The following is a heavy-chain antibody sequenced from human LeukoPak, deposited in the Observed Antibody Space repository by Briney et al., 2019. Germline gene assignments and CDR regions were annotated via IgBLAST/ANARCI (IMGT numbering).Heavy chain of an antibody. CDR3: ARPFDYAERRDY. J-gene: IGHJ4*02. CDR2: IYPVDSDT. Sequence: SLKISSSGSGDSSTSYWICYVRQMREQRLEWMGIIYPVDSDTRYSPSFQGQVTISADKSISTAYLQWSSLKASDTAMYYCARPFDYAERRDYWGQGTLVTVSS. V-gene: IGHV5-51*01. CDR1: GDSSTSYW. D-gene: IGHD4-17*01.